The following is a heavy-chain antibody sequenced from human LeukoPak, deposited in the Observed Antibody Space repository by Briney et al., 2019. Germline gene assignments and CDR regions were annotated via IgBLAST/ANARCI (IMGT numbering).Heavy chain of an antibody. D-gene: IGHD3-10*01. V-gene: IGHV3-23*01. CDR1: GFTFSSYG. CDR3: AKDDHYYGSGSYFDY. J-gene: IGHJ4*02. CDR2: ISGSGGST. Sequence: PGGSLRLSCAASGFTFSSYGMSWVRQAPGKRLEWVSAISGSGGSTYYADSVKGRFTISRDNSKNTLYLQMNSLRAEDTAVYYCAKDDHYYGSGSYFDYWGQGTLVTVSS.